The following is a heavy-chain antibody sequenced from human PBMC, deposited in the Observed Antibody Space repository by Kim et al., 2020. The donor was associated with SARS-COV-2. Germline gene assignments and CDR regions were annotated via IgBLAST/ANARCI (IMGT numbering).Heavy chain of an antibody. Sequence: AAPVKGRFTISRDDSKNTLYLQMNSLKTEDTAVYYCTTSIVPYSSGWYDYWGQGTLVTVSS. D-gene: IGHD6-19*01. CDR3: TTSIVPYSSGWYDY. V-gene: IGHV3-15*01. J-gene: IGHJ4*02.